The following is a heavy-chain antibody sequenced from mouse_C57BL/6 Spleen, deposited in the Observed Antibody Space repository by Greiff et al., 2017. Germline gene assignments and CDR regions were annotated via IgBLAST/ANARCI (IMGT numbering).Heavy chain of an antibody. CDR3: ARGTYYGSRYGYFDY. CDR2: INPANGGT. Sequence: QVQLQQSGAELVRPGSSVKVSCKASGYAFTNYLIEWVKQRPGQGLEWIGVINPANGGTNYNEKFKGKATLTADKSSSTAYMQLSSLTSEDSAVYFCARGTYYGSRYGYFDYWGQGTTLTVSS. V-gene: IGHV1-54*01. J-gene: IGHJ2*01. CDR1: GYAFTNYL. D-gene: IGHD1-1*01.